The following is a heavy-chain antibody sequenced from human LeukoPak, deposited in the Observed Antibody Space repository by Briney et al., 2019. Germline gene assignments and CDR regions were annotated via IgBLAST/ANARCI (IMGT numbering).Heavy chain of an antibody. CDR1: GFSLKTYN. D-gene: IGHD3-22*01. CDR3: TRDQFFDYDNDDAFDV. CDR2: MTSSRYI. J-gene: IGHJ3*01. V-gene: IGHV3-21*04. Sequence: GGSLRLSCAASGFSLKTYNMNWVRRAPGKGLEWVSSMTSSRYIYYADSVKGRFTISGDDANNLVFLQMHSLRAEDTAIYYRTRDQFFDYDNDDAFDVWGQGTKVIVSS.